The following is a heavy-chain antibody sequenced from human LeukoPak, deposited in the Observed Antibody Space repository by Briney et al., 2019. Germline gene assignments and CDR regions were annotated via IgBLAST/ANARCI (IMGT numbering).Heavy chain of an antibody. Sequence: ASVKVSCKASGYTFTGYYMHWVRQAPGQGLEWMGWINPNSVGTNYAQKFQGRVTITTDESTSTAYMELRSLRSEDTAVYYCARGRIAVANNWFDPGGEGTLVTVPS. CDR2: INPNSVGT. J-gene: IGHJ5*02. CDR1: GYTFTGYY. V-gene: IGHV1-2*02. D-gene: IGHD6-19*01. CDR3: ARGRIAVANNWFDP.